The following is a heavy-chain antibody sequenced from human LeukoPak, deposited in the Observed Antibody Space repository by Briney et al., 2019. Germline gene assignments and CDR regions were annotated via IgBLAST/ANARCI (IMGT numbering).Heavy chain of an antibody. V-gene: IGHV3-15*01. CDR2: IKSKTDGGTT. CDR3: NTPGPNFRFDY. Sequence: GGSLRLSCAASGFTFSNAWMSWVRQAPGPGLEWVGRIKSKTDGGTTDYAAPVKGRFTISRDDSKNTLYLQMNSLKTEDTAVYFCNTPGPNFRFDYWGQGTLVTVSS. CDR1: GFTFSNAW. D-gene: IGHD2/OR15-2a*01. J-gene: IGHJ4*02.